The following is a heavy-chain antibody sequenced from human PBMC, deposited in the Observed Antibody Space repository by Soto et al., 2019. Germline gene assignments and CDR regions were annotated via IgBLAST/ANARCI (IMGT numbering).Heavy chain of an antibody. V-gene: IGHV4-59*12. CDR3: ARDVTRNWFDP. CDR2: IHYSGST. CDR1: GGSISSYY. Sequence: PSETLSLTCTVSGGSISSYYWSWIRQPPGKGLEYIGFIHYSGSTNHNPSLKSRVTLSVDTSKNQFSLKLSSVTAADTAVYYCARDVTRNWFDPWGQGTLVTVSS. J-gene: IGHJ5*02.